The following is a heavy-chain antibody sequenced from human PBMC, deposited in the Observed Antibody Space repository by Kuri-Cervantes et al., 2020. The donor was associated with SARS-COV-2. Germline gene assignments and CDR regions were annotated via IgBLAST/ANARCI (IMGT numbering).Heavy chain of an antibody. D-gene: IGHD6-13*01. Sequence: GGSLRLSCAVSGFTVNSNYMAWVRQAPGKGLEWVSVIHSDGTTFYGDSMKGRFIVSRDNSKSTVDLQVNSLRAEDTAVYYCARDTHSWFRYDHWGQGALVTVSS. CDR3: ARDTHSWFRYDH. V-gene: IGHV3-66*01. J-gene: IGHJ4*02. CDR1: GFTVNSNY. CDR2: IHSDGTT.